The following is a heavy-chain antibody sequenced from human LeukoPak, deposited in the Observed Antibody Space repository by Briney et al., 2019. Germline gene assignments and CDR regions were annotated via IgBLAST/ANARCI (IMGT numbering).Heavy chain of an antibody. D-gene: IGHD5-18*01. J-gene: IGHJ4*02. V-gene: IGHV4-30-4*01. Sequence: PSQTLSLTCTVSGGSISSGDYYWSWIRQPPGKGLEWIGYIYYSGSTYYNPSLKSRVTISVDTSKNQFSLKLSSVTAADTAVYYCARALGYNYGYRPLDYWGQGTLVTVSS. CDR3: ARALGYNYGYRPLDY. CDR2: IYYSGST. CDR1: GGSISSGDYY.